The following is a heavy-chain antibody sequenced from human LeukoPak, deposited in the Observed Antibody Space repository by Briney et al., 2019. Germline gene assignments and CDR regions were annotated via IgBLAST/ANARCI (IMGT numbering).Heavy chain of an antibody. Sequence: GASVKVSCKASGGTFSSYAISWVRQAPGQGLEWMGWINPNSGGTNDAQKFQGRVTMTRDTSISTAYMELSRLRSDDTAVYYCARAPLTGYYIIDYWGQGTLVTVSS. CDR2: INPNSGGT. CDR3: ARAPLTGYYIIDY. V-gene: IGHV1-2*02. D-gene: IGHD3-9*01. J-gene: IGHJ4*02. CDR1: GGTFSSYA.